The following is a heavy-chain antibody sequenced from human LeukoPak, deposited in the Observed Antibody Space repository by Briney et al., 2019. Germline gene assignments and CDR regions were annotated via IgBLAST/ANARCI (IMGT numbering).Heavy chain of an antibody. CDR3: ARDTDDFQGLDI. J-gene: IGHJ3*02. Sequence: GGSLRLSCAASGLSFSDSWMTWIRQAPGKGLERVANINEDGSQKYFVDSVKGRFTISRDNAKNSLYLQMNNLRAEDTAVYYCARDTDDFQGLDIWGLGTMVTVSS. V-gene: IGHV3-7*01. CDR2: INEDGSQK. D-gene: IGHD3-3*01. CDR1: GLSFSDSW.